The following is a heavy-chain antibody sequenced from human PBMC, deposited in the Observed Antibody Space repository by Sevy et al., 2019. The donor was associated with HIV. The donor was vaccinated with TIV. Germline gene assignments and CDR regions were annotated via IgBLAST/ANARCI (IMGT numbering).Heavy chain of an antibody. V-gene: IGHV3-30*03. D-gene: IGHD3-3*01. Sequence: GGSLRLSCVASAFTFSTYGMHWVRQAPGKGLEWVSVISFAGSHKYYADSVKGRCTVSRDNSKNTLNLQMNSLRAEDTAVYYCARDLRPHLLYSDFWSGYAGMDFWGQGTTVTVSS. CDR1: AFTFSTYG. J-gene: IGHJ6*02. CDR3: ARDLRPHLLYSDFWSGYAGMDF. CDR2: ISFAGSHK.